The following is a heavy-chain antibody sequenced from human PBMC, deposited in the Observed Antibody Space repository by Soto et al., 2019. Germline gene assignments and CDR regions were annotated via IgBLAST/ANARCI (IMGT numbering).Heavy chain of an antibody. CDR1: GYSFTSYW. J-gene: IGHJ6*02. V-gene: IGHV5-10-1*01. D-gene: IGHD5-12*01. CDR2: IDPSDSYT. CDR3: ARERWLKSYYYYGMDV. Sequence: GESLKISCKGSGYSFTSYWISWVRQMPGKGLEWMGRIDPSDSYTNYSPSFQGHVTISADKSISTAYLQWSSLKASDTAMYYCARERWLKSYYYYGMDVWGQGTTVTVSS.